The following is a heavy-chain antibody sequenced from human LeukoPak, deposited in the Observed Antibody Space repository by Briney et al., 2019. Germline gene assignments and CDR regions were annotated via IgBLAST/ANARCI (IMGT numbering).Heavy chain of an antibody. CDR3: ARGSVWGSYRPEYFDY. CDR1: GFTFSTYG. CDR2: ISYDGNNK. D-gene: IGHD3-16*02. V-gene: IGHV3-30*19. Sequence: HPGGSLRLSCAASGFTFSTYGMHWVRQAPGKGLEWVAVISYDGNNKYYSDSVKGRFTISRDNSKNTLYLQMNTLRAEDTAVYYCARGSVWGSYRPEYFDYWGQGTLVTVSS. J-gene: IGHJ4*02.